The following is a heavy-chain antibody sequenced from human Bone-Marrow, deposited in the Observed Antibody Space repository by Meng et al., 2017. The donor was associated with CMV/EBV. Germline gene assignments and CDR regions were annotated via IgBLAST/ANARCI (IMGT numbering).Heavy chain of an antibody. CDR1: GGSIRSYY. CDR3: ARDGGYYYFDY. V-gene: IGHV4-59*01. J-gene: IGHJ4*02. D-gene: IGHD2-15*01. Sequence: GSLRLSCTVSGGSIRSYYWSWIRQPPGKGLEWIGYIYYSGSTNYNPSLKSRVTISVDTSKSQFSLNLSSVTAADTAVYYCARDGGYYYFDYWGQGALVTVSS. CDR2: IYYSGST.